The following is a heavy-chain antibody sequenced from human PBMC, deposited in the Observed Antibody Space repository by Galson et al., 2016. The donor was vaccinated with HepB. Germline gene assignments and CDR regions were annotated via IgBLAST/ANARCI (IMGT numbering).Heavy chain of an antibody. V-gene: IGHV3-7*03. CDR1: GFTFSDYW. J-gene: IGHJ4*02. CDR3: ARTDSDYYGPGY. D-gene: IGHD3-10*01. CDR2: IEQDGTEK. Sequence: SLRLSCAASGFTFSDYWMNWVRQAPGKGPEWVANIEQDGTEKNYADSVKGRFTISRDNAKNSVYLQMNSLRVEDTGVSYCARTDSDYYGPGYWGQGTRVTVSS.